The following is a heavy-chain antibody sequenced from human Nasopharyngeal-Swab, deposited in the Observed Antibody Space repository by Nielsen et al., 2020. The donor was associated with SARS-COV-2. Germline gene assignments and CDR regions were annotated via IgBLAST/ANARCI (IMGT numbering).Heavy chain of an antibody. Sequence: SETLSLTCTVSGGSISSGGYYWSWIRQPPGKGLEWIGEINHSGSTNYNPSLKSRVTISVDTPKNQFSLKLSSVTAADTAVYYCARGRTFDYWGQGTLVTVSS. CDR3: ARGRTFDY. V-gene: IGHV4-39*07. J-gene: IGHJ4*02. CDR1: GGSISSGGYY. CDR2: INHSGST.